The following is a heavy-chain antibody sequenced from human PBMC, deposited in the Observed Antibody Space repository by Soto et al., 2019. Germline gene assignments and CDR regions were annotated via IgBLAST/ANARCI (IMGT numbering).Heavy chain of an antibody. J-gene: IGHJ6*02. CDR2: MNPNSGNT. CDR1: GYTFTSYD. CDR3: ARGRYNWHYVYYYGMDV. Sequence: QVQLVQSGAEVKKPGASVKVSCKASGYTFTSYDINWVRQATGQGLEWMGWMNPNSGNTGYAQKFQGRVTMSRNTSISTAYMELSSLRSEDTAVYYCARGRYNWHYVYYYGMDVWGQGTTVTVSS. D-gene: IGHD1-7*01. V-gene: IGHV1-8*01.